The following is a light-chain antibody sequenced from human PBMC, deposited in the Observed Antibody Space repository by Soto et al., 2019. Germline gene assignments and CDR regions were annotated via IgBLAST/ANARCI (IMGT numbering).Light chain of an antibody. V-gene: IGKV3-15*01. Sequence: ILLSHSPGALSMSPRAVATLSFRAGQNIPTNFAWYQHRPGQAPRLLFYGASTRATGLPARFSGSGSGTEFTLTISSLQAEDSALYFCQHYYNWPRSFGQGTRLEIK. CDR3: QHYYNWPRS. CDR2: GAS. J-gene: IGKJ5*01. CDR1: QNIPTN.